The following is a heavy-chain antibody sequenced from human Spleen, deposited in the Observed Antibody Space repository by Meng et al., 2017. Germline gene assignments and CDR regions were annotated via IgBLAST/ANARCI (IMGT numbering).Heavy chain of an antibody. V-gene: IGHV1-18*01. Sequence: ASVKVSCKASGYTFTTYSITWVRQAPGQGLEWMGWISTNNGNTHYAQKLQGRVTMTTDTSTSTAYMELRRLRSDDTAVYYCARALRLGELSSFYYYYGMDVWGQGTTVTVSS. D-gene: IGHD3-16*02. J-gene: IGHJ6*02. CDR1: GYTFTTYS. CDR3: ARALRLGELSSFYYYYGMDV. CDR2: ISTNNGNT.